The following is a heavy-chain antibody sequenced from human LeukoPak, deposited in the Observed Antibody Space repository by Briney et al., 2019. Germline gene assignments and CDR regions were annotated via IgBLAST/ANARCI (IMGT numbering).Heavy chain of an antibody. D-gene: IGHD3-22*01. CDR1: GYTFTGYY. CDR3: ARDQGNGYYINWFDP. CDR2: INPNNGGT. V-gene: IGHV1-2*02. J-gene: IGHJ5*02. Sequence: EASVKVSCKASGYTFTGYYMHWVRQAPGQGPEWMGWINPNNGGTKLAQKFQGRVTMTTDTSISTAYMELSKLTSDDTATYYCARDQGNGYYINWFDPWGQGTLVTVSS.